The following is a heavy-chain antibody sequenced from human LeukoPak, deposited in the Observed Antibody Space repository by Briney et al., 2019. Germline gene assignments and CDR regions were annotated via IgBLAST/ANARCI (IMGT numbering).Heavy chain of an antibody. CDR2: ISGSGGST. CDR1: GFTFSSYA. D-gene: IGHD2-15*01. CDR3: AKEGDSVVVAAADY. J-gene: IGHJ4*02. V-gene: IGHV3-23*01. Sequence: EGSLRLSCAASGFTFSSYAMSWVRQAPGKGLEWVLAISGSGGSTYYADSVKGRFTISRDNSKNTLYLQMNSLRAEDTAVYYCAKEGDSVVVAAADYWGQGTLVTVSS.